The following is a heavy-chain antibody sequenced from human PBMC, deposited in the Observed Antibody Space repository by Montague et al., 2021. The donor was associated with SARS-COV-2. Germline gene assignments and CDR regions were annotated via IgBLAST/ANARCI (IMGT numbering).Heavy chain of an antibody. D-gene: IGHD3-10*01. CDR3: AREYSAPRWFGEYNRYGMDV. J-gene: IGHJ6*02. CDR2: IWYDGSNQ. V-gene: IGHV3-33*08. Sequence: SLRLSCAASGFTFSSYEMHWVRQAPGKGLEWVAVIWYDGSNQYYGDSVKGRFTISRDNSKNTLYLQMNSLRAEDTAVYYCAREYSAPRWFGEYNRYGMDVWGQGTTVTVSS. CDR1: GFTFSSYE.